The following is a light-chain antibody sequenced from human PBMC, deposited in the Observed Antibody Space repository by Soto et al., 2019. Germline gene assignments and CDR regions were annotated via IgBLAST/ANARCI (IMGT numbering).Light chain of an antibody. J-gene: IGKJ1*01. Sequence: EIVMTQSPATLSVSPGERATLSCRASQTVRNNYLAWYQQKPGQPPRLLIYGASTRATGIPGRFSGSGSGTEFTLTISSLQSEDFAVYYCQHYYNWPRTFGQGTKVDIK. CDR2: GAS. CDR1: QTVRNN. V-gene: IGKV3-15*01. CDR3: QHYYNWPRT.